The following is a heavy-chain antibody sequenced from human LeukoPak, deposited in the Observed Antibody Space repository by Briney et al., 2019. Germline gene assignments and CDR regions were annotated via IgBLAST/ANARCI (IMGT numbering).Heavy chain of an antibody. CDR3: ARFSSGYVDY. V-gene: IGHV1-18*01. D-gene: IGHD3-22*01. CDR1: GYTFTSYG. J-gene: IGHJ4*02. Sequence: ASVKVSCKASGYTFTSYGISWVRQAPGQGLEWMGWISAYNGNTNYAQKLQGRVTITADESTSTAYMELSSLRSEDTAVYYCARFSSGYVDYWGQGTLVTVSS. CDR2: ISAYNGNT.